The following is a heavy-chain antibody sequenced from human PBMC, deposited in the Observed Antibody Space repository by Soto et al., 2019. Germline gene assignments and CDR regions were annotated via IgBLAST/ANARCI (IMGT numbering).Heavy chain of an antibody. J-gene: IGHJ4*02. CDR2: IYYSGST. D-gene: IGHD5-18*01. V-gene: IGHV4-30-4*08. CDR1: GGSISSGNYY. Sequence: SETLSLTCTVSGGSISSGNYYWSWVRQPPGKGLEWIGYIYYSGSTYYNPSLKSRVTMSVDTSKNQFSLKLSSVTAADTAVYYCARVGYSYGYNFDYWGQGTLVTVS. CDR3: ARVGYSYGYNFDY.